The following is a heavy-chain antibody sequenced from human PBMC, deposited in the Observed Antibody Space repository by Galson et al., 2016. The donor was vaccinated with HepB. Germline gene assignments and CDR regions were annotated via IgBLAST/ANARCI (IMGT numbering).Heavy chain of an antibody. V-gene: IGHV3-21*01. Sequence: SLRLSCAASGFTFNTYSINWVRQAPGKGLAWVSSISPSSRYIYHADSLKGRFTISRDDAKNSLFLQMNNLRAEDTAVYYCARLAGYGGGYYFDFWGQGTLVTVSS. CDR3: ARLAGYGGGYYFDF. D-gene: IGHD2-15*01. J-gene: IGHJ4*02. CDR2: ISPSSRYI. CDR1: GFTFNTYS.